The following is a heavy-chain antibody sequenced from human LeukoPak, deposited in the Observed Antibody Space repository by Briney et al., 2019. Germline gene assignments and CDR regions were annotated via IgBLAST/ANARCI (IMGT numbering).Heavy chain of an antibody. V-gene: IGHV6-1*01. CDR3: ARGTAFDI. CDR2: TYYRSQFYT. D-gene: IGHD1-14*01. J-gene: IGHJ3*02. Sequence: KRSQTLSLTCAISGDSVSSTNVGWNWIRQSPSSGLEWLGRTYYRSQFYTDYADSVKGRITIIPDTSKNQFSLQLSSLTPDDTAVYYCARGTAFDIWSQGTMVTVSS. CDR1: GDSVSSTNVG.